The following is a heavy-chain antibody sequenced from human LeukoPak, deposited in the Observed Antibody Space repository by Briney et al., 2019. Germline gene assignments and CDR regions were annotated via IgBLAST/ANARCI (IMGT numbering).Heavy chain of an antibody. CDR2: IKFDESER. Sequence: QPGGSLRLSCAASGFTFSSHWMSWVRQAPGKGLEWVASIKFDESERHHVDSVKGRFTISRDNAKNSLYLQMNSLRAEDTAVYFCTRVTTNGYFEYWGQGTLVTVSS. CDR3: TRVTTNGYFEY. CDR1: GFTFSSHW. D-gene: IGHD1/OR15-1a*01. J-gene: IGHJ4*02. V-gene: IGHV3-7*04.